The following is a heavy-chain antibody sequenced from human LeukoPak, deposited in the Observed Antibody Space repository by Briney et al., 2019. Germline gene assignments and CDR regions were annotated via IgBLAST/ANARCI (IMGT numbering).Heavy chain of an antibody. Sequence: GASVKVSCKASGYTFTSYYMHWVRQAPGQGLEWMGIINPSGGSTNYAQKFQGRVTMTRDTSTSTVYMELSSLRSEDTAVYYCARDQSGGFGELPDAFDIWGQGTMVTVSS. CDR3: ARDQSGGFGELPDAFDI. J-gene: IGHJ3*02. CDR1: GYTFTSYY. CDR2: INPSGGST. V-gene: IGHV1-46*01. D-gene: IGHD3-10*01.